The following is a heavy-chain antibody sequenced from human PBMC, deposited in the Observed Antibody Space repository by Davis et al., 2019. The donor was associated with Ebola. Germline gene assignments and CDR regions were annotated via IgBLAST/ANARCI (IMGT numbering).Heavy chain of an antibody. CDR2: MYYSGST. CDR1: GDSIRRYY. V-gene: IGHV4-59*01. Sequence: PSETLSLTCTVSGDSIRRYYWSWIRQAPGKGLEWIGYMYYSGSTTYNPSLKSRVTTSLDTSKNQFSLRLSSVTAADTAVYYCAGDSSRYDGAFDIWGQGTMVTVSS. D-gene: IGHD3-16*01. J-gene: IGHJ3*02. CDR3: AGDSSRYDGAFDI.